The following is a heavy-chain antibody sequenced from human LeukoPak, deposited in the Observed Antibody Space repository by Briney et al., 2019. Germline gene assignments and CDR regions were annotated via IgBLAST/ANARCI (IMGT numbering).Heavy chain of an antibody. Sequence: PGGSLRLSCAASGFTVSSNYMSWVRQAPGQGLEWVSVIYSGGSTYYSDSVKGRFTISRDNSKNTLYLQMNSLRAEDTAVYYCARMSGYYSRHFDYWGQGTLVTVSS. J-gene: IGHJ4*02. V-gene: IGHV3-66*02. D-gene: IGHD3-3*01. CDR3: ARMSGYYSRHFDY. CDR2: IYSGGST. CDR1: GFTVSSNY.